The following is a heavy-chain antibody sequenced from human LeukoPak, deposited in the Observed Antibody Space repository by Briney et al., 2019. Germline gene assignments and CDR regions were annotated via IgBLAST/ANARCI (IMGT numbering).Heavy chain of an antibody. CDR3: AREGDYDFWSGPLTGAFDY. Sequence: GASVKVSCKASGGTFSSYAISWVRQAPGQGLEWMGWINTNTGNPTYAQGFTGRFVFSLDTSVSTAYLQISSLKAEDTAVYYCAREGDYDFWSGPLTGAFDYWGQGTLVTVSS. D-gene: IGHD3-3*01. CDR1: GGTFSSYA. CDR2: INTNTGNP. J-gene: IGHJ4*02. V-gene: IGHV7-4-1*02.